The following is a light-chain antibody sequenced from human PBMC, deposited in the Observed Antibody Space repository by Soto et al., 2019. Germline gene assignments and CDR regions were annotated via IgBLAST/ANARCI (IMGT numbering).Light chain of an antibody. Sequence: DIVVTQSPLSLPVTPGEPASISCRSTQSLLHSDGYNYLDWYLQKPGQSPQLLIFLGSNRASGVPDRFSGSGSDTDFTPKISRVEAEDVGVYYCMQALQTPWTFGQGTKVEI. CDR3: MQALQTPWT. CDR1: QSLLHSDGYNY. CDR2: LGS. V-gene: IGKV2-28*01. J-gene: IGKJ1*01.